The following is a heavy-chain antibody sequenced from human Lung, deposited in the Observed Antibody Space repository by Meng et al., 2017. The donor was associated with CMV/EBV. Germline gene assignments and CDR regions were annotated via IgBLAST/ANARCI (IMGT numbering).Heavy chain of an antibody. Sequence: SGXXLVXPTQTLTLTCTFSGFSLSTSGIRVSWLRQPPGQALEWLARIDWDDDKFYNTSLKTRLTVSKDTSANQVVFTMTNMDPVDTATYFCARFQIGYVGAFDIXGPGXMVTVSS. V-gene: IGHV2-70D*14. CDR3: ARFQIGYVGAFDI. D-gene: IGHD5-12*01. CDR1: GFSLSTSGIR. CDR2: IDWDDDK. J-gene: IGHJ3*02.